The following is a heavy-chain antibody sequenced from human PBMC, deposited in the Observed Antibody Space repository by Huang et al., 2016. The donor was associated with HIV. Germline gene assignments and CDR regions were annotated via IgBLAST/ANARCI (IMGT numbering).Heavy chain of an antibody. V-gene: IGHV4-34*01. CDR2: INYSGTI. Sequence: QVQLYQWGAGLLRPSETLSLTCAVYRGSLSGYYWSWIRQSPEKGLEWIGEINYSGTINSNPSLKSRVTISVDTSKKQWSLKLKSVTAADTAVYYCAREVMTSFGGPFDPWGQGTLVAVSS. D-gene: IGHD3-16*01. CDR3: AREVMTSFGGPFDP. J-gene: IGHJ5*02. CDR1: RGSLSGYY.